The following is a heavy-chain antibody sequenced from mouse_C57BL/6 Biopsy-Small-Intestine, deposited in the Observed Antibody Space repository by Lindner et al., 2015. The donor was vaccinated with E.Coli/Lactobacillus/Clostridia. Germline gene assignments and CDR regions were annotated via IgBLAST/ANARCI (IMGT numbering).Heavy chain of an antibody. Sequence: VQLQESGPGLVAPSQSLSITCTVSGFSLSSFGVDWVRQSPGKGLEWLGVIWTIGRTNYNSALKSRLSISKDNSKSQVFLKMDSLQTDDTGTYYCASARGDGSFAYWGQGTLVTVSA. CDR3: ASARGDGSFAY. D-gene: IGHD2-3*01. CDR1: GFSLSSFG. V-gene: IGHV2-6*01. J-gene: IGHJ3*01. CDR2: IWTIGRT.